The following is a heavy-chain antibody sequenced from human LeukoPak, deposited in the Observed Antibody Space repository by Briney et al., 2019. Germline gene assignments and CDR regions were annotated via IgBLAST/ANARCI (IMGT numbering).Heavy chain of an antibody. J-gene: IGHJ3*02. V-gene: IGHV3-11*01. CDR1: GFIFSDYY. D-gene: IGHD2-2*01. Sequence: PGGSLRLSCAASGFIFSDYYMSWIRQAPGKGLEWVSYIDSSGTTIYYADSVKGRFTISSDYAQNSLYLQMNSLRAEDTAVYYCAREYQLLFYAFDIWGQGTLVTVSS. CDR2: IDSSGTTI. CDR3: AREYQLLFYAFDI.